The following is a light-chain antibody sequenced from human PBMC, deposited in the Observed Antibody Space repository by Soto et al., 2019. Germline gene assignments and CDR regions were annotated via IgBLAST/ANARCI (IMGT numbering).Light chain of an antibody. CDR1: QSVSSS. Sequence: EIVMTQSPATLSVSPGERATLSCRASQSVSSSLAWYQQKPGQAPRLLIHDASTRATGIPARFSGSGSGTDVTLTISSLQSEEFAVYYCQHYYNWPLTFGQGTRLDIK. CDR3: QHYYNWPLT. J-gene: IGKJ5*01. V-gene: IGKV3-15*01. CDR2: DAS.